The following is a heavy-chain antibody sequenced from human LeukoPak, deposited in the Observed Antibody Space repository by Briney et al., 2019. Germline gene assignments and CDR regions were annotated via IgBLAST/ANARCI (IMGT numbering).Heavy chain of an antibody. J-gene: IGHJ4*02. Sequence: ASVKVSCTASGYTFTSYDINWVRQATGQGLEWMGWMNPNSGNTGYAQKFQGRVTITRNTSISTAYMELSSLRSEDTAVYYCATRARGAAAGIPYYWGQGTLVTVSS. CDR1: GYTFTSYD. D-gene: IGHD6-13*01. V-gene: IGHV1-8*01. CDR3: ATRARGAAAGIPYY. CDR2: MNPNSGNT.